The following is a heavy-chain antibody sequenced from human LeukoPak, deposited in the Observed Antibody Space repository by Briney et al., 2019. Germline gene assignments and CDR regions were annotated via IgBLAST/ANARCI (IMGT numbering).Heavy chain of an antibody. J-gene: IGHJ4*02. CDR3: ATLRYSYGYYGHFHF. Sequence: SETLSLTCTLSGDSISHYYWSWIRQPPGKGLEWIGCIYYSGSTNYNPSLKSRVTISVDTSRTQFSLRLSSVTAADTAVYYCATLRYSYGYYGHFHFWGQGTLVTVSS. D-gene: IGHD5-18*01. V-gene: IGHV4-59*01. CDR2: IYYSGST. CDR1: GDSISHYY.